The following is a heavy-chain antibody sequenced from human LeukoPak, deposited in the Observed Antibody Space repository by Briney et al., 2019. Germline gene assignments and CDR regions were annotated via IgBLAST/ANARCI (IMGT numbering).Heavy chain of an antibody. CDR3: AREFKSGYGMWA. J-gene: IGHJ5*02. CDR1: GFTFSSYS. Sequence: GGSLRLSCAASGFTFSSYSRNWVRQAPGKGLEWVSSITSSSDYIYYADSVKGRFTISRDNAENSLHLQMNGLRADDTAVYYCAREFKSGYGMWAWGQGTLVTVSS. CDR2: ITSSSDYI. V-gene: IGHV3-21*01. D-gene: IGHD5-18*01.